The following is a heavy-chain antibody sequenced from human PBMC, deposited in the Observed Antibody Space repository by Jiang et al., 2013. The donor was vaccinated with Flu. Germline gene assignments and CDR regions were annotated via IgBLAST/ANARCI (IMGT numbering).Heavy chain of an antibody. CDR3: ARNPRWAGYSSSWYFYFDY. Sequence: SLTCAVYGDSLTNSYWSWIRQPPGKGLEWIGEINHSGSTDYNPSLESRVTLSVDTSKNQFSLKLSSVTAADTAVYYCARNPRWAGYSSSWYFYFDYWGQGTLVTVSS. V-gene: IGHV4-34*01. J-gene: IGHJ4*02. CDR1: GDSLTNSY. D-gene: IGHD6-13*01. CDR2: INHSGST.